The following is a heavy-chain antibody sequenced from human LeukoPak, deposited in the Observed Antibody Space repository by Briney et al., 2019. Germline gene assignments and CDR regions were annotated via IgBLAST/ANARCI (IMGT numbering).Heavy chain of an antibody. J-gene: IGHJ4*02. V-gene: IGHV4-39*01. CDR2: IYYSGST. D-gene: IGHD3-10*01. CDR1: GGSISSYY. CDR3: ARHYGP. Sequence: SETLSLTCTVFGGSISSYYWSWIRQPPGKGLEWIGSIYYSGSTYYNPSLKSRVTISVDTTKNQFSLKLNSVTATDTAVYYCARHYGPWGQGTLVTVSS.